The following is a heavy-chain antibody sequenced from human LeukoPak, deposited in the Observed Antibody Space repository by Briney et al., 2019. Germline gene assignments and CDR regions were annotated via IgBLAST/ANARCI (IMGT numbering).Heavy chain of an antibody. V-gene: IGHV3-30-3*01. Sequence: GSLRLSCAASGFTFSSYAMHWVRQAPGKGLEWVAVISYDGSNKYYADSVKGRFTISRDNSKNTLYLQMNSLRAEDTAVYYCAREGELYFDYWGQGTLVTVSS. CDR1: GFTFSSYA. CDR2: ISYDGSNK. D-gene: IGHD3-10*01. J-gene: IGHJ4*02. CDR3: AREGELYFDY.